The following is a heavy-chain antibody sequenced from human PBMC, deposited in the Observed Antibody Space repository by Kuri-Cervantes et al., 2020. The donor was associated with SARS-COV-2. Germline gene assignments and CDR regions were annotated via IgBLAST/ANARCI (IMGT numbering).Heavy chain of an antibody. CDR3: ARERSYYDFWSGYSDNWFDP. CDR1: GFTFSSYA. Sequence: GESLKISCAASGFTFSSYAMHWVRQAPGKGLEWVAVISYDGSNKHYADSVEGRFTISRDNSKNTLYLQMNSLRAEDTAVYYCARERSYYDFWSGYSDNWFDPWGQGTLVTVSS. J-gene: IGHJ5*02. V-gene: IGHV3-30-3*01. D-gene: IGHD3-3*01. CDR2: ISYDGSNK.